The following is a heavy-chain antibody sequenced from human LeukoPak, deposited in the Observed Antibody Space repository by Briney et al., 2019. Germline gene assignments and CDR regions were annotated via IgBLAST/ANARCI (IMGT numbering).Heavy chain of an antibody. J-gene: IGHJ4*02. CDR2: ISSSSSYI. CDR1: GFTFSSYS. CDR3: AREKPIRGCYVSSCPDY. D-gene: IGHD3-22*01. V-gene: IGHV3-21*01. Sequence: GGSLRLSCAASGFTFSSYSMNWVRQAPGKGLEWVSSISSSSSYIYYADSVKGRFTISRDNAKNSLYLQMNSLRAEDTAVYYCAREKPIRGCYVSSCPDYWGQGTLVTVSS.